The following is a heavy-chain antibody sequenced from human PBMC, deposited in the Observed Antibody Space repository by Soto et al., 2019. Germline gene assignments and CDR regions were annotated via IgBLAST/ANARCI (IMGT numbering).Heavy chain of an antibody. Sequence: QVQLVESGGGVVQPGRSLRLSCAVSGFTFSSYGMNWFSHAPGKGLEWVAAIYYDGSNKYYADSVRGRFTISRDNFTNALALHMNSLRAEDTAVYYCARDIKDDSSCYYAGFEYWGQGTLVTVSS. V-gene: IGHV3-33*01. J-gene: IGHJ4*02. CDR3: ARDIKDDSSCYYAGFEY. D-gene: IGHD3-22*01. CDR1: GFTFSSYG. CDR2: IYYDGSNK.